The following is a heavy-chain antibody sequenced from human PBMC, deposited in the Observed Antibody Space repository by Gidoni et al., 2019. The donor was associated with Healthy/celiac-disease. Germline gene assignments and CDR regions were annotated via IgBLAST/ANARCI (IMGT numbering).Heavy chain of an antibody. CDR3: ASEEGGVFGGY. CDR1: GYTFTSYA. V-gene: IGHV1-3*01. J-gene: IGHJ4*02. Sequence: QVQLVQSGAEVKKPGASVTVSCKASGYTFTSYAMHWVRQAPGQRLEWMGWINAGNGNTKYSQKFQGRVTITRDTSASTAYMELSSLRSEDTAVYYCASEEGGVFGGYWGQGTLVTVSS. D-gene: IGHD3-16*01. CDR2: INAGNGNT.